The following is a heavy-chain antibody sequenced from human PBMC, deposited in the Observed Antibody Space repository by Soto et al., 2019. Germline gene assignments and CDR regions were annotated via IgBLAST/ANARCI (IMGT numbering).Heavy chain of an antibody. J-gene: IGHJ5*02. V-gene: IGHV3-30-3*01. CDR2: ISYDGSNK. CDR3: ARDPDDIVVFDP. Sequence: PGGSLRLSCAASGFTFSSYAMHWVRQAPGKGLEWVAVISYDGSNKYYADSVKGRFTISRDNSKNTLYLQMNSLRAEDTAVYYCARDPDDIVVFDPWGQGTLVTVSS. CDR1: GFTFSSYA. D-gene: IGHD5-12*01.